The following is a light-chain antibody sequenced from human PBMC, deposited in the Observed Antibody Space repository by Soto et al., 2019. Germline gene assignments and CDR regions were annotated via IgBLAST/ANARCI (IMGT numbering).Light chain of an antibody. Sequence: QSALTQSPSASASLGASVKLTCTLSSGHSKYAIAWHQQQPEKGPRYLMKLNSDGSHNKGDGIPDRFSGSSSGAERYLTISSLQFEDEADYYCQTWDTGIRVFGGGTKLTVL. CDR2: LNSDGSH. J-gene: IGLJ3*02. V-gene: IGLV4-69*01. CDR1: SGHSKYA. CDR3: QTWDTGIRV.